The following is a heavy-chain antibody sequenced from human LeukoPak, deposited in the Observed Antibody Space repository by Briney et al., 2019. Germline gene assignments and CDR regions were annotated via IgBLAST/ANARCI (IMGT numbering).Heavy chain of an antibody. V-gene: IGHV4-4*07. J-gene: IGHJ6*02. D-gene: IGHD2-15*01. CDR3: ARVRGYCSSGSCGMDV. Sequence: SETLSLTCTVSGGSISNYYWNWLRQPAGKGLEWIGRIYTSGSTDYNPSLKSRVTVSVDTSKNHLSLKLSSVTAADTAVYYCARVRGYCSSGSCGMDVWGQGTTVTVSS. CDR1: GGSISNYY. CDR2: IYTSGST.